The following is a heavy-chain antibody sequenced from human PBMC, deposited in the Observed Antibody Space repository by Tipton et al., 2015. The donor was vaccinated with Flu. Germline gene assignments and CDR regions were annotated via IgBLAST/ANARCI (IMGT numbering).Heavy chain of an antibody. D-gene: IGHD2-2*01. J-gene: IGHJ3*02. CDR1: GFSFSSYE. V-gene: IGHV3-48*03. CDR2: ISSSGNTI. CDR3: ARGKDCSSTTCYQGRDAFDI. Sequence: SLRLSCAASGFSFSSYEMNWVRQAPGKGLEWLSYISSSGNTIPYADSVRGRFTISRDNTKKSLYLQMNSLRAEDTAVYYCARGKDCSSTTCYQGRDAFDIWGQGTMVTASS.